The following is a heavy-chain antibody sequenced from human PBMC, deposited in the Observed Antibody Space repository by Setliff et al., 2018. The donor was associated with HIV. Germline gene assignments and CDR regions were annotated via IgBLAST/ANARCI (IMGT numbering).Heavy chain of an antibody. CDR3: AAFFVTPLMTQDF. CDR2: IYHSVSA. CDR1: GGSFSGYY. D-gene: IGHD4-17*01. V-gene: IGHV4-34*01. J-gene: IGHJ4*02. Sequence: PSETLSLTCAVYGGSFSGYYWSWIRQPPGKGLEWIGEIYHSVSANYNPSLKSRVTISRDPSTKQFSLKMTSMTAADTAVYYCAAFFVTPLMTQDFWGQGTLVTVSS.